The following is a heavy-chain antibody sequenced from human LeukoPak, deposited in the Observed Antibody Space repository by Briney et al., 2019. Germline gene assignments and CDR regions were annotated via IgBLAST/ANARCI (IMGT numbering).Heavy chain of an antibody. CDR1: GGSISSYY. CDR3: ARVRRSRLAELDY. D-gene: IGHD3-16*01. J-gene: IGHJ4*02. CDR2: IYYSGST. Sequence: SETLSLTCTVSGGSISSYYWSWIRQPPGKGLEWIGYIYYSGSTNYNPSLKSRVTISVDTSKKQFSLKLRSVTATDTAVYYCARVRRSRLAELDYWGQGTLVTVSS. V-gene: IGHV4-59*08.